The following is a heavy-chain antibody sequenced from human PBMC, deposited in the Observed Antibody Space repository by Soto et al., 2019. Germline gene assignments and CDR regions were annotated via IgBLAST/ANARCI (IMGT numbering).Heavy chain of an antibody. V-gene: IGHV2-5*02. CDR1: GFSLTTRGVG. J-gene: IGHJ5*02. D-gene: IGHD3-16*01. Sequence: KEAGPTLVKPTQTLTLTCTFSGFSLTTRGVGVGWIRQPPGKALECLALIYWDDDKRYSPSLQSRLSITKDTSKNQVVLTMTNVDPVDTATYYCAHIPNYYQYDWFDPWGQGTLVSVSS. CDR2: IYWDDDK. CDR3: AHIPNYYQYDWFDP.